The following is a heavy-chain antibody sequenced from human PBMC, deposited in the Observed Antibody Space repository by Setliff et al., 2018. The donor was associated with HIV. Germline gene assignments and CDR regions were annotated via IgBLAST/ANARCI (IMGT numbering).Heavy chain of an antibody. CDR1: GYSFSEYY. CDR3: ARDLAYCSGGSCYRPFLYYFYDMDV. Sequence: ASVKVSCKASGYSFSEYYTHWVRQAPGQGLEWMGWVIPDTGKTYYAQKFQGRVTMTSDTSINTAYLEVNRLTSDDTAIYFCARDLAYCSGGSCYRPFLYYFYDMDVWGNGTTV. V-gene: IGHV1-2*02. D-gene: IGHD2-15*01. CDR2: VIPDTGKT. J-gene: IGHJ6*03.